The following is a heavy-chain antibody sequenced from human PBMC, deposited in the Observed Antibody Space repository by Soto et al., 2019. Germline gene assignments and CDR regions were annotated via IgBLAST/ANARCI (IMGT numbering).Heavy chain of an antibody. D-gene: IGHD2-2*01. Sequence: GGSLRLSCAASGFTFSSYGMHWVRQAPGKGLEWVAVISCDGSNKYYADSVKGRFTISRDNSKNTLYLQMNSLRAEDTAVYYCAKDCGFVLVPAAPDYWGQGTLVTVSS. CDR1: GFTFSSYG. CDR2: ISCDGSNK. J-gene: IGHJ4*02. V-gene: IGHV3-30*18. CDR3: AKDCGFVLVPAAPDY.